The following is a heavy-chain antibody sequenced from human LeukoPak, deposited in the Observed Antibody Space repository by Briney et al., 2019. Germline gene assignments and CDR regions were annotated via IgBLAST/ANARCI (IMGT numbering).Heavy chain of an antibody. CDR3: ARGAFMTTATDFDY. CDR1: GFTFSDYY. Sequence: GGSLRLSCAASGFTFSDYYMSWIRQAPGKGLEWVSYISSSGSTIYYADSVKGRFTISRDNAKKSLYLQMNSLRAEDTAVYYCARGAFMTTATDFDYWGQGILVTVSS. J-gene: IGHJ4*02. V-gene: IGHV3-11*04. D-gene: IGHD4-17*01. CDR2: ISSSGSTI.